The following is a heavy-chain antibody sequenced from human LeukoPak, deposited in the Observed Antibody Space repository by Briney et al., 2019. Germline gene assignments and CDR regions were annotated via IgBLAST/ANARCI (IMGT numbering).Heavy chain of an antibody. V-gene: IGHV4-4*07. D-gene: IGHD2-2*01. J-gene: IGHJ6*03. CDR1: GGSISSYY. CDR3: ARMIPAASYSYYYYMDV. Sequence: SQTLSLTCTVSGGSISSYYWSWIRQPAGKGLEWIGRIYTSGSTNYNPSLKSRVTMSVDTSKNQFSLKLSSVTAADTAVYYCARMIPAASYSYYYYMDVWGKGTTVTVSS. CDR2: IYTSGST.